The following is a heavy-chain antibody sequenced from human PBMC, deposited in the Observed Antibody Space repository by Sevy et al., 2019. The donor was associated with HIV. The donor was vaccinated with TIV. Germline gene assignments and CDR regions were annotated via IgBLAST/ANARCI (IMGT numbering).Heavy chain of an antibody. CDR2: IFSSGYT. CDR3: VSLFLSYRSGWSYFDY. V-gene: IGHV3-66*02. Sequence: GGSLRLSCAISGFTVNDKYIIWVRQAPGKGLEWVSVIFSSGYTYYADSAKGRFTNSRDNSKNTVDFQMNSVRAEDTAVYYCVSLFLSYRSGWSYFDYWGQGTLVTVSS. J-gene: IGHJ4*02. CDR1: GFTVNDKY. D-gene: IGHD6-19*01.